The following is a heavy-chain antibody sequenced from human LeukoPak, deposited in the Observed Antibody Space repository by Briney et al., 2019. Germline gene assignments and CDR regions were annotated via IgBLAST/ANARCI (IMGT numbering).Heavy chain of an antibody. V-gene: IGHV4-59*01. CDR3: ARWLSPAYMDV. J-gene: IGHJ6*03. CDR2: IYYSGST. CDR1: GGSISSYY. D-gene: IGHD3-10*01. Sequence: SQTLSLTCTVSGGSISSYYWSWIRQPPGKGLEWIGYIYYSGSTNYNPSLKSRVTISVDTSKNQFSLKLSSVTAADTAVYYCARWLSPAYMDVWGKGTTVTISS.